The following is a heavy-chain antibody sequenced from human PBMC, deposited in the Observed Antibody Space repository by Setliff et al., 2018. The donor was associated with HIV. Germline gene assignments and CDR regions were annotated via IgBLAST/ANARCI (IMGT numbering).Heavy chain of an antibody. D-gene: IGHD3-3*01. V-gene: IGHV1-2*02. CDR2: INPNSGGT. Sequence: ASVKVSCKAYGYTLTAYYMHWVRQAPGQGLEWMGWINPNSGGTNYAQKFRGRVTMTRDTSINTAHMYLSSLRSDDTAIYFCARGTDFWSGSSNFDYWGQGTQVTVSS. CDR1: GYTLTAYY. J-gene: IGHJ4*02. CDR3: ARGTDFWSGSSNFDY.